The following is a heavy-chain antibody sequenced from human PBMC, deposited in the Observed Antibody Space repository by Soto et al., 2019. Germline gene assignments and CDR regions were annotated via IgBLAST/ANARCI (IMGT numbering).Heavy chain of an antibody. J-gene: IGHJ4*02. CDR2: ISSNGGST. CDR1: GFTFSSYA. D-gene: IGHD3-22*01. Sequence: PGGSLRLSCAASGFTFSSYAMHWVRQAPGKGLEYVSAISSNGGSTYYANSVKGRFTISRDNSKNTLYLQMGSLRAEDMAVYYCARGKLIYYYDSSGYYDYWGQGTLVTVSS. CDR3: ARGKLIYYYDSSGYYDY. V-gene: IGHV3-64*01.